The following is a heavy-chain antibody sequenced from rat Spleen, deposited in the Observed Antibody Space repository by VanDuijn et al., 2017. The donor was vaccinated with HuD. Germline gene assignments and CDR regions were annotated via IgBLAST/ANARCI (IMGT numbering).Heavy chain of an antibody. Sequence: QVQLKESGPGLMQSSETLSLTCTVSGFSLTTNGVGWLRQPLGRGLMWMGTIWPSGSTNYNLAVQSRLSISRDTSKSQVFLKMDSLQPEDTGTYYCATQGTTGIPFDYWGQGVMVTVSS. CDR1: GFSLTTNG. CDR3: ATQGTTGIPFDY. CDR2: IWPSGST. J-gene: IGHJ2*01. V-gene: IGHV2-72*01. D-gene: IGHD1-9*01.